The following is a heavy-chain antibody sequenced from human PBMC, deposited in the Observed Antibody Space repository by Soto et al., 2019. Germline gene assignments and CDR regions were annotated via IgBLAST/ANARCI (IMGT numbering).Heavy chain of an antibody. J-gene: IGHJ6*02. V-gene: IGHV2-5*02. CDR3: AHSVDSGGYYYYGMDV. CDR1: GFSLSTSGVG. D-gene: IGHD3-16*01. CDR2: IYWDDDK. Sequence: QITLKESGPTLVKPTQTLTLTCTFSGFSLSTSGVGVGWIRQPPGKALEWLALIYWDDDKRYSPSLKSRLTTTKDTTKHQVVLTMTNMDPVDTATYYCAHSVDSGGYYYYGMDVWGQGTTVTVSS.